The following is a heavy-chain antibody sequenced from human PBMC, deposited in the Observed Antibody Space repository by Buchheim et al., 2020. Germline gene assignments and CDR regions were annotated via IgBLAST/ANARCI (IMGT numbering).Heavy chain of an antibody. CDR2: ISYDGSNK. CDR3: ARDRTPGIRLRLGELST. Sequence: QVQLVESGGGVVQPGRSLRLSCAASGFTFSSYAMHWVRQAPGKGLEWVAVISYDGSNKYYADSVKGRFTISRDNSNTTLYLQMNSLRAEDTAVYYCARDRTPGIRLRLGELSTWGQGTL. V-gene: IGHV3-30*04. J-gene: IGHJ5*02. D-gene: IGHD3-16*02. CDR1: GFTFSSYA.